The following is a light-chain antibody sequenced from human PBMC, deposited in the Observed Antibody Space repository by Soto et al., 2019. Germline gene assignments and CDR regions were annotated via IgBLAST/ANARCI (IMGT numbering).Light chain of an antibody. CDR2: QTS. CDR3: QQYNKWPIT. V-gene: IGKV3-11*01. CDR1: QYINTR. Sequence: EIVLTQSPATLSLFPGDRATLSCRASQYINTRLAWYQHRPGQAPRLLIYQTSIRAAGIPARFSGSGFGTDFTLTISSLEPEDFAVYYCQQYNKWPITLGQGTRLEIK. J-gene: IGKJ5*01.